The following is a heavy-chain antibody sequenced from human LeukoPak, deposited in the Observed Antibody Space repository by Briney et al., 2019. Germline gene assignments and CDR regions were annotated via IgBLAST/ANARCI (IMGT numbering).Heavy chain of an antibody. CDR3: ARLSEGQQLVNGMYYYYYYYMDV. J-gene: IGHJ6*03. CDR1: SGSISTYY. Sequence: PSETLSLTCTVSSGSISTYYWSWIRQPPGKGLEWSGYIYYSGSTYYNPSLKSRVTISVDTSKNQFSLKLSSVTAADTAVYYCARLSEGQQLVNGMYYYYYYYMDVWGKGTTVTVSS. V-gene: IGHV4-59*12. D-gene: IGHD6-13*01. CDR2: IYYSGST.